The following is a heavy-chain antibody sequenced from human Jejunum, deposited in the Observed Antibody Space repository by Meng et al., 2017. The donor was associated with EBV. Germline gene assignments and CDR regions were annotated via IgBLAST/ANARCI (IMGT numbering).Heavy chain of an antibody. CDR2: ISAYNGNT. Sequence: QGQLVQSGAGVKEPGASVKVSCKASGYTFTNYGVSWVRQAPGQGLEWMGWISAYNGNTDYAQKLQGRVTMTTDTPTSTAYMELRSLRSDDTAVYYCTILSHCDGGICYSYDYWGQGTLVTVSS. V-gene: IGHV1-18*01. CDR1: GYTFTNYG. J-gene: IGHJ4*02. CDR3: TILSHCDGGICYSYDY. D-gene: IGHD2-15*01.